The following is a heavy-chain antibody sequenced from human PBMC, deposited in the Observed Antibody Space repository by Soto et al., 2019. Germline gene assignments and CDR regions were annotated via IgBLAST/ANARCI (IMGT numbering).Heavy chain of an antibody. Sequence: GGSLRLSCATSGLTFSNYAMSWVRQAPGGGLEWVSSMSGSSSTTYYADSVRGRFTISRDRSKDTLYLQMSSLRAEDTALYYCAKNQERELPRVIDFWGQGTLVTVSS. CDR2: MSGSSSTT. CDR3: AKNQERELPRVIDF. V-gene: IGHV3-23*01. D-gene: IGHD1-7*01. J-gene: IGHJ4*02. CDR1: GLTFSNYA.